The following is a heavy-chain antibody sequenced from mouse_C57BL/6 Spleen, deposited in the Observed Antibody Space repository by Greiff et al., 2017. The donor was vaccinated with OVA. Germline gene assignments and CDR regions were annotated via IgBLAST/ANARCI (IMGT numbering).Heavy chain of an antibody. Sequence: QVQLQQSGPELVKPGASVKISCKASGYTFTDYYINWVKQRPGQGLEWIGWIFPGSGSTYYNEKFKGKATLTVDKSSSTAYMLLSSLTSEDSAVYFCAKGDYGSSWRNAMDYWGQGTSVTVSS. D-gene: IGHD1-1*01. CDR1: GYTFTDYY. CDR3: AKGDYGSSWRNAMDY. J-gene: IGHJ4*01. CDR2: IFPGSGST. V-gene: IGHV1-75*01.